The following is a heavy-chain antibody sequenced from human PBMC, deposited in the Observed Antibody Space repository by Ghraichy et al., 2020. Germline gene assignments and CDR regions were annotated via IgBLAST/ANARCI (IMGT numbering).Heavy chain of an antibody. Sequence: GGSLRLSCAASAFTFRNYAMHWVRQAPGKGLEWVSVISGSGDNTYYTDSVKGRFTISRDNSKNTLYLQMNSLRAEDTAVYYCAKKGYIVGRSDAFDIWGQGTRVTVSS. CDR2: ISGSGDNT. J-gene: IGHJ3*02. D-gene: IGHD5/OR15-5a*01. V-gene: IGHV3-23*01. CDR1: AFTFRNYA. CDR3: AKKGYIVGRSDAFDI.